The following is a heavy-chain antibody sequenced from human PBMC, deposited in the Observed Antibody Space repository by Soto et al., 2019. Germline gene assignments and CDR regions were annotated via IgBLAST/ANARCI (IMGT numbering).Heavy chain of an antibody. CDR2: ISYDGSNK. D-gene: IGHD3-16*01. CDR3: AKDRVESGLGEIDY. J-gene: IGHJ4*02. V-gene: IGHV3-30*18. CDR1: GFSFSNNG. Sequence: ESGGGVVQPGRSLRLSCAASGFSFSNNGMHWARQAPGKGLEWVAIISYDGSNKYYADSVKGRFTISRDNSKNTLYLQMNSLRVEDTAVYYCAKDRVESGLGEIDYWGQGTLVTVSS.